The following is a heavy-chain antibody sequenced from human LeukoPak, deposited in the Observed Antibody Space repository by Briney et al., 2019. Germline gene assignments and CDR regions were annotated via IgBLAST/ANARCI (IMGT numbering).Heavy chain of an antibody. CDR3: ARYKPQTYYYDSSGPGGAFDI. V-gene: IGHV1-18*01. CDR2: ISAYNGNT. J-gene: IGHJ3*02. Sequence: ASVKVSCKASGYTFTSYGISWVRQAPGQGLEGMGWISAYNGNTNYAQKLQGRVTMTTDTSTSTAYMELRSLRSDDTAVYYCARYKPQTYYYDSSGPGGAFDIWGQGTMVTVSS. D-gene: IGHD3-22*01. CDR1: GYTFTSYG.